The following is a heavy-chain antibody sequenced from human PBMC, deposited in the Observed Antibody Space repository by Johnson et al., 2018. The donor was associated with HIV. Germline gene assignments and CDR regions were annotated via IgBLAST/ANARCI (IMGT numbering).Heavy chain of an antibody. CDR3: AREDCSSTRCSDWDSAFNI. V-gene: IGHV3-30*04. D-gene: IGHD2-2*01. CDR1: GFTFRSYA. J-gene: IGHJ3*02. Sequence: QVQLVESGGGVVQPGGSLRLSCAASGFTFRSYAMHWVRQAPGKGLEWVAVISYDGSYQYYADSAKGRFTISRDNSKNSLFLQMNSLRAGDTAVYYCAREDCSSTRCSDWDSAFNIWGQGTMVTVSS. CDR2: ISYDGSYQ.